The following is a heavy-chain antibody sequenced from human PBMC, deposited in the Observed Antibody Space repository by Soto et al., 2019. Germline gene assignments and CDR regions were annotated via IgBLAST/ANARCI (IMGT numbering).Heavy chain of an antibody. D-gene: IGHD3-3*01. CDR1: GFTFSSYA. Sequence: QVQLVESGGGVVQPGRSLRLSCAASGFTFSSYAMHWVRQAPGKGLEWVAVISYDGSNKYYADSLKGRFTISRDNSKNTLYLQMNSLRAEDTAVYYCARDPLFWSGYFPPFSYYYGMDVWGQGTTVTVSS. CDR2: ISYDGSNK. CDR3: ARDPLFWSGYFPPFSYYYGMDV. V-gene: IGHV3-30-3*01. J-gene: IGHJ6*02.